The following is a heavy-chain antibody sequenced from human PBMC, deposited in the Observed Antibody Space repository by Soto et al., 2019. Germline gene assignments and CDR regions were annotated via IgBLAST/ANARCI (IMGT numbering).Heavy chain of an antibody. CDR2: ISWDGGST. CDR3: AKDSVKYSSSSMDY. Sequence: GGSLRLSCAASGFTFDDYTMHWVRQAPGKGLEWVSLISWDGGSTYYADSVKGRFTISRDNSKNSLYLQMNSLRTEDTALYYCAKDSVKYSSSSMDYWGQGTLVTVSS. CDR1: GFTFDDYT. V-gene: IGHV3-43*01. J-gene: IGHJ4*02. D-gene: IGHD6-6*01.